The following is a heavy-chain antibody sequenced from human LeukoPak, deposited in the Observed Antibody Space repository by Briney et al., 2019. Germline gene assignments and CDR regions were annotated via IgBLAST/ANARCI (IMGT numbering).Heavy chain of an antibody. D-gene: IGHD3-10*01. CDR3: AKLWFGELSAFDY. CDR2: ISGSGGST. V-gene: IGHV3-23*01. J-gene: IGHJ4*02. Sequence: GGSLRLSCAASGFTSSSYAMSWVRQAPGKGLEWVSAISGSGGSTYYADSVKGRFTISRDNSKNTLYLQMNCLRAEGTAVYYCAKLWFGELSAFDYWGQGTLVTVSS. CDR1: GFTSSSYA.